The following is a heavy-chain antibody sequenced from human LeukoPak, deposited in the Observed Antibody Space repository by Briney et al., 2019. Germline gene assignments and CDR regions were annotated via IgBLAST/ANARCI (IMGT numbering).Heavy chain of an antibody. CDR1: GYTFTGYY. V-gene: IGHV1-2*02. CDR3: ARGVMYYYDSSGYYSGAYFGY. D-gene: IGHD3-22*01. J-gene: IGHJ4*02. CDR2: INPNSGGT. Sequence: ASVKVSCKASGYTFTGYYMHWVRQAPGQGLEWMGWINPNSGGTNYAQKFQGRVTMTRDTSISTAYMELSRLRSDDTAVYYCARGVMYYYDSSGYYSGAYFGYWGQGTLVTVSS.